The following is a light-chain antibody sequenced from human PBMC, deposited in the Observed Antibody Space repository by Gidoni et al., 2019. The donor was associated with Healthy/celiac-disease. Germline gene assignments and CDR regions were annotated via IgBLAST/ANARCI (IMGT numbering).Light chain of an antibody. CDR3: SSYAGSNNLGV. V-gene: IGLV2-8*01. CDR2: EVS. CDR1: SSDVGGYNY. Sequence: QSALTQPPSASGSPGTSVTISCTGTSSDVGGYNYVSWYQQHPGKAPKLMIYEVSKRPSGVPDRFSGSKSGNTASLTVSGLQAEDDADYYCSSYAGSNNLGVFGTGTKVTVL. J-gene: IGLJ1*01.